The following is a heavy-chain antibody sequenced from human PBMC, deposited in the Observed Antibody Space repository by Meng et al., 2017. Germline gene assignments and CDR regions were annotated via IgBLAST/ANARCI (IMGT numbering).Heavy chain of an antibody. J-gene: IGHJ6*02. Sequence: GESLKISCAASGFTFSSYWMSWVRQAPGKGLEWVANIKQDGSEKYYVDSVKGRFAISRDNAKNSLYLQMNSLRAEDTAVYYCARVDGEQWLGNYYYYGMDVWGQGTTVTVSS. V-gene: IGHV3-7*01. CDR3: ARVDGEQWLGNYYYYGMDV. CDR2: IKQDGSEK. D-gene: IGHD6-19*01. CDR1: GFTFSSYW.